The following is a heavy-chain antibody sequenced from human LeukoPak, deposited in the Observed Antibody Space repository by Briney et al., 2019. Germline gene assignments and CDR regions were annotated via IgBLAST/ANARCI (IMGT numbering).Heavy chain of an antibody. V-gene: IGHV1-2*02. CDR1: GYTFTSYG. Sequence: ASVKVSCKASGYTFTSYGISWVRQAPGQGLEWMGWINPNSGGTNYAQKFQGRVTMTRDTSISTAYMELSRLRSDDTAVYYCARVETKYYYGSGSREDFDYWGQGTLVTVSS. J-gene: IGHJ4*02. CDR2: INPNSGGT. CDR3: ARVETKYYYGSGSREDFDY. D-gene: IGHD3-10*01.